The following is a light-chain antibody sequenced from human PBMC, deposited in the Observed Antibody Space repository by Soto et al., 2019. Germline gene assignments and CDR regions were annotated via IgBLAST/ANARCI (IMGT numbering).Light chain of an antibody. CDR1: QSINSF. CDR2: GIS. Sequence: EIVLTQSPGTLSLSPGEGATLSCRASQSINSFLAWYQQHPGQPPRLLIYGISTRATGIPARFSGSGSGTEFSLTISSLQSEDFAVYYCQQYSKWPITFGQGTRLEIK. J-gene: IGKJ5*01. V-gene: IGKV3-15*01. CDR3: QQYSKWPIT.